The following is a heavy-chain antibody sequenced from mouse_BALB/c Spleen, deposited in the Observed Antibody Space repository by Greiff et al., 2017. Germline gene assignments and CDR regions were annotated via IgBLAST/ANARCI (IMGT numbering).Heavy chain of an antibody. CDR2: ISSGGSYT. CDR1: GFTFSSYG. V-gene: IGHV5-6*01. J-gene: IGHJ4*01. CDR3: ARDNWDDAMDY. Sequence: EVNVVESGGDLVKPGGSLKLSCAASGFTFSSYGMSWVRQTPDKRLEWVATISSGGSYTYYPDSVKGRFTISRDNAKNTLYLQMSSLKSEDTAMYYCARDNWDDAMDYWGQGTSVTVSS. D-gene: IGHD4-1*01.